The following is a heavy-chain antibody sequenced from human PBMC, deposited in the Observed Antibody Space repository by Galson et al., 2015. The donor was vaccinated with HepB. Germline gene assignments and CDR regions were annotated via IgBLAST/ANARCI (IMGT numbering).Heavy chain of an antibody. Sequence: SLRLSCAASGFTFSDYYMEWVRQAPGKGLEWVGRVRHKARRYTTDYVASVEGRFTISRDDSENSLYLQMDSLKTEDTAVYYCSRTLPSIDLDYWGQGTLVTVSS. CDR1: GFTFSDYY. J-gene: IGHJ4*02. CDR3: SRTLPSIDLDY. V-gene: IGHV3-72*01. CDR2: VRHKARRYTT. D-gene: IGHD3-3*02.